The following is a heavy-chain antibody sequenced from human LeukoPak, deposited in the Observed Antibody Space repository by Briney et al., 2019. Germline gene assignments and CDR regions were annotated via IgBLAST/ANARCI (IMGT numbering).Heavy chain of an antibody. V-gene: IGHV1-46*01. CDR3: ARVRATTGFDY. D-gene: IGHD1-26*01. CDR1: GYTFTSYY. Sequence: ASVKVSCKASGYTFTSYYMHWVRQAPGQGLEWMGIINPSGGSTSYAQKFQGRVAMTRDTSTSTVYMELSSLRSEDTAVYYCARVRATTGFDYWGQGTLVTVSS. J-gene: IGHJ4*02. CDR2: INPSGGST.